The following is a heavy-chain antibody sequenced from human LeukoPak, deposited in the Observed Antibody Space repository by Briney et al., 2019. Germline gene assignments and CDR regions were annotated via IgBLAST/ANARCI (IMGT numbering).Heavy chain of an antibody. CDR3: AREFVD. J-gene: IGHJ4*02. D-gene: IGHD3-10*01. Sequence: PSQTLSLTCTVSGGSISGGSYYWSWIRQPAGERLEWIGRIYTSGTTNYNPSLKSRVTISLDTSKNQFSLRLSSVTAADTAVYYCAREFVDWGQGTLVTVSS. V-gene: IGHV4-61*02. CDR1: GGSISGGSYY. CDR2: IYTSGTT.